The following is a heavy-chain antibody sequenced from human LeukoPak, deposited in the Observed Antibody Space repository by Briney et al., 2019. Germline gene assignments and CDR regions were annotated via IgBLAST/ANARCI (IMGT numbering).Heavy chain of an antibody. CDR1: GFTFSSYA. CDR3: ARSVVRESNWFDP. Sequence: PGGSLRLSCAASGFTFSSYAMHWVRQAPGKGLEYVSAISSNGGSTYYANSVKGRFTISRDNSKNTLYLQMGSLRAEDMAVYYCARSVVRESNWFDPWGQGTLVTVSS. J-gene: IGHJ5*02. CDR2: ISSNGGST. D-gene: IGHD3-10*01. V-gene: IGHV3-64*01.